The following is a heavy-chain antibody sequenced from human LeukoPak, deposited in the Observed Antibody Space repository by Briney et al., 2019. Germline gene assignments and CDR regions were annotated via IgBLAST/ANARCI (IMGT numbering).Heavy chain of an antibody. J-gene: IGHJ5*02. CDR3: ARGRYGDYPYNWFDP. D-gene: IGHD4-17*01. V-gene: IGHV3-48*04. Sequence: PGGSLRLSCAASGFTFSSYGMHWVRQAPGKGLEWVSYISSSSSTIYYADSVKGRFTISRDNAKNSLYLQMNSLRAEDTAVYYCARGRYGDYPYNWFDPWGQGTLVTVSS. CDR1: GFTFSSYG. CDR2: ISSSSSTI.